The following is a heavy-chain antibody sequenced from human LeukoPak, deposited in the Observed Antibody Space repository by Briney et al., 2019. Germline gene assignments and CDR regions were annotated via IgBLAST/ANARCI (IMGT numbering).Heavy chain of an antibody. J-gene: IGHJ4*02. CDR3: ARDRDRPPDGYTGPPDY. CDR1: GFTFSSYA. Sequence: QPGRSLRLSCAASGFTFSSYAMHWVRQAPGKGLEWVAVISYDGSNKYYADSVKGRFTISRDNSKNTLYLQMNSLRAEDTAVYYCARDRDRPPDGYTGPPDYWGQGTLVTVSS. V-gene: IGHV3-30-3*01. CDR2: ISYDGSNK. D-gene: IGHD5-24*01.